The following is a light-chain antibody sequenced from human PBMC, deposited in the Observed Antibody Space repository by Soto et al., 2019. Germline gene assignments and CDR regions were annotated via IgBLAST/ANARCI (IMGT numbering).Light chain of an antibody. V-gene: IGLV2-8*01. CDR2: EVS. Sequence: QSALTQPPSASGSPGQSVTISCTGTSSDVGVYNYVSWYQQHPGKAPKLMIYEVSKRPSGVPDRFSGSKSGNTASLTLSGLQAEDEADYYCSSFAGNNNLVFGGGTKVTVL. CDR1: SSDVGVYNY. J-gene: IGLJ2*01. CDR3: SSFAGNNNLV.